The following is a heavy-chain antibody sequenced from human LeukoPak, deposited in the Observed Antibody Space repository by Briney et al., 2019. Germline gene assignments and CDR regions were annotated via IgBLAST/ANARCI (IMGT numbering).Heavy chain of an antibody. J-gene: IGHJ5*02. CDR3: ARHGYDYGSGSYYHRPSWFDP. D-gene: IGHD3-10*01. Sequence: SETLSLTCTVSGGSIITSIYYWSPISQPPGKGLEWIGEINHSGSTNYNPSLQSRVTISVDTSKNQFSLKLSSVTASDTAVYYCARHGYDYGSGSYYHRPSWFDPWGQGTLVTVSS. CDR1: GGSIITSIYY. CDR2: INHSGST. V-gene: IGHV4-39*01.